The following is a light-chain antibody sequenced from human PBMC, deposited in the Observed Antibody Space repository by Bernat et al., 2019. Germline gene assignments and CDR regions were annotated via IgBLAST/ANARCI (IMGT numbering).Light chain of an antibody. J-gene: IGKJ1*01. V-gene: IGKV3D-20*02. CDR1: QSVSSSF. CDR2: GAS. CDR3: QQRDHWPPGAT. Sequence: EMVLTQSPGTLSLSPGERATLSCRASQSVSSSFLAWYQQKLGQTPRLLIYGASNRATGIPARFSGSGSGTDFTLTISSLEPEDFAVYYCQQRDHWPPGATFGQGTKVEFK.